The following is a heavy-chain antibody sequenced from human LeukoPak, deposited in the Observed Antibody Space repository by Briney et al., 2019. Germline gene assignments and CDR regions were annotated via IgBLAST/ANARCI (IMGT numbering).Heavy chain of an antibody. J-gene: IGHJ4*02. Sequence: GGALRLSCAASGFTFSNYAMSWVRQAPGKGLEWVSAILGSGGSTYYADSVKGRFTVSRDNSKSTLYLQMNSLRAEDTALYYCAKWGDYDVLTGYYVPDYWGQGTLVTVSS. D-gene: IGHD3-9*01. CDR2: ILGSGGST. CDR3: AKWGDYDVLTGYYVPDY. V-gene: IGHV3-23*01. CDR1: GFTFSNYA.